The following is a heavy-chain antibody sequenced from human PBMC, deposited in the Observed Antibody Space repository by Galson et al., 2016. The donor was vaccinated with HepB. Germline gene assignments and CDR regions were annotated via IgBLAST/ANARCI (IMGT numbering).Heavy chain of an antibody. CDR2: ISFDESTQ. J-gene: IGHJ4*02. CDR3: ARTRGMVRSPYGIDY. V-gene: IGHV3-30*04. Sequence: SLRLSCADSGFTFGSYAMHWVRQAPGKGLEWVAAISFDESTQYYADSVKGRFTISRDNSKITLHLQMTTLRPEDTAVYYCARTRGMVRSPYGIDYWGQGTLVTVSS. CDR1: GFTFGSYA. D-gene: IGHD5-18*01.